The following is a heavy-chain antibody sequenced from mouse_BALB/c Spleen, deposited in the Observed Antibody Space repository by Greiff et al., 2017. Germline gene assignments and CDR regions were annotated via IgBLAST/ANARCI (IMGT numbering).Heavy chain of an antibody. CDR2: INPSSGYT. J-gene: IGHJ1*01. V-gene: IGHV1-4*02. CDR3: ARSGPSYWYFDV. Sequence: VQLQQSAAELARPGASVKMSCKASGYTFTSYTMHWVKQRPGQGLEWIGYINPSSGYTEYNQKFKDKTTLTADKSSSTAYMQLSSLTSEDSAVYYCARSGPSYWYFDVWGAGTTVTVSS. CDR1: GYTFTSYT. D-gene: IGHD3-2*02.